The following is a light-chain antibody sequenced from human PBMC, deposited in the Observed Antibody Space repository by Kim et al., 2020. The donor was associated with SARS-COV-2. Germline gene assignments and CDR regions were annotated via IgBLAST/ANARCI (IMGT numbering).Light chain of an antibody. V-gene: IGKV3-20*01. CDR1: QSVSSNY. J-gene: IGKJ1*01. CDR3: QQYGSSPPQV. CDR2: DAS. Sequence: EIVLTQSPGTLSLSPGERATLSCRASQSVSSNYLAWYQQKPGQAPRLLIYDASSRATGIPDRFSGSGSGTDFTLTISRLEPEDFAVYYCQQYGSSPPQVFGQGTKMDIK.